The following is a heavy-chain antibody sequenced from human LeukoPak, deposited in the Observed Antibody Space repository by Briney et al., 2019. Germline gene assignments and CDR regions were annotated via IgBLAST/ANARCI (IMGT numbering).Heavy chain of an antibody. J-gene: IGHJ4*02. D-gene: IGHD3-10*01. CDR2: ICANDGNT. Sequence: GGSLRLSCAASGLTFRNYAMSWVRQAPGKGLEWVSVICANDGNTYYADAVKGRFTISRDNSKNTLYLQMNSLRAEDTAVYYCAKVKNYHGLVRGVAQAYFDYWGQGTLVTVSS. V-gene: IGHV3-23*01. CDR1: GLTFRNYA. CDR3: AKVKNYHGLVRGVAQAYFDY.